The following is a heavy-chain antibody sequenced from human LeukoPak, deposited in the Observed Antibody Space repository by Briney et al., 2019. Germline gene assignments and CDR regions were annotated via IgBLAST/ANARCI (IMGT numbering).Heavy chain of an antibody. Sequence: GGSLRLSCAASGFTFSDFAMHWVRQAPGKGLEWLALISYDENNEFYADSVKGRFTISRDNSKNTLYLQMNSLRAEDTAVYYCAKNAGTSFTVHAFDIWGQGTMVTVSS. J-gene: IGHJ3*02. V-gene: IGHV3-30*07. CDR2: ISYDENNE. CDR3: AKNAGTSFTVHAFDI. D-gene: IGHD3-10*01. CDR1: GFTFSDFA.